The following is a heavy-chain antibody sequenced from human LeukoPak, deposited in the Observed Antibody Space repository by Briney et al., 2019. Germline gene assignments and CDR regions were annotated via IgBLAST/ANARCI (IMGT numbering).Heavy chain of an antibody. D-gene: IGHD3-3*01. V-gene: IGHV3-21*01. J-gene: IGHJ6*02. CDR3: ARVGGGNYDFWSGYYVGGGGYYYYGMDV. CDR1: GFTFSSYS. CDR2: ISSSSSYI. Sequence: GGSLRLSCAASGFTFSSYSMTWVRQAPGKGLEWVSSISSSSSYIYYADSVKGRFTISRDNAKNSLYLQMNSLRAEDTAVYYCARVGGGNYDFWSGYYVGGGGYYYYGMDVWGQGTTVTVSS.